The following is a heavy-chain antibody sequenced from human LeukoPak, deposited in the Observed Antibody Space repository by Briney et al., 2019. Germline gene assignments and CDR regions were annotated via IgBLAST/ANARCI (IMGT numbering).Heavy chain of an antibody. CDR3: ARVFRRSSGLFDY. CDR2: ISSSSSYI. D-gene: IGHD6-25*01. V-gene: IGHV3-21*01. CDR1: GFTFSSYA. J-gene: IGHJ4*02. Sequence: GGSLRLSCAASGFTFSSYAMSWVRQAPGKGLEWVSSISSSSSYIYYADSVKGRFTISRDNAKNSLYLQMNSLRAEDTAVYYCARVFRRSSGLFDYWGQGTLVTVSS.